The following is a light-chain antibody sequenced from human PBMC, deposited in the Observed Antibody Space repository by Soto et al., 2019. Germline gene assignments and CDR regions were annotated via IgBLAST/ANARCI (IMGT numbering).Light chain of an antibody. CDR2: GAS. CDR3: QQYNNWPWT. CDR1: QSVSNN. Sequence: DIVMTQSPATLSVSPGERATLSCRASQSVSNNLAWYQQKPGQAPRLLIHGASTRATGIPARFSGSGSGTEFTLTIGSLQSEDFAVYYCQQYNNWPWTFGQGTKVELK. V-gene: IGKV3-15*01. J-gene: IGKJ1*01.